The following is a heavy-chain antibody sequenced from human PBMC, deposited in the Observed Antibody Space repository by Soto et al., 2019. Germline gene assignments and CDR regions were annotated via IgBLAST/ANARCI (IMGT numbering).Heavy chain of an antibody. CDR1: GFSFTGYY. CDR3: ARVSSSIVVVPDYGMDV. D-gene: IGHD2-15*01. J-gene: IGHJ6*02. V-gene: IGHV1-2*02. CDR2: INAHSGGT. Sequence: GASVKVSCKASGFSFTGYYIHWLRQAPGQGLEWMGWINAHSGGTEYAQKFQGRVTLTTDTSTSTAYMELRSLRSYDTAVYYGARVSSSIVVVPDYGMDVWGQGTTVTVSS.